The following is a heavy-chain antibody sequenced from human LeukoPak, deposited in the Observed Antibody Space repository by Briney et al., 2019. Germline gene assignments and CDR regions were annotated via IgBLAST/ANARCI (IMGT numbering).Heavy chain of an antibody. J-gene: IGHJ4*02. CDR1: GFTFDDYA. Sequence: PGRSLRLSCAASGFTFDDYAMHWVRQAPGKGLEWVPGISWNSGSIGYADSVKGRFTISRDNAKNSLYLQMNSLRAEDTALYYCAKDMSHGDYAPDYWGQGTLVTVSS. CDR3: AKDMSHGDYAPDY. D-gene: IGHD4-17*01. V-gene: IGHV3-9*01. CDR2: ISWNSGSI.